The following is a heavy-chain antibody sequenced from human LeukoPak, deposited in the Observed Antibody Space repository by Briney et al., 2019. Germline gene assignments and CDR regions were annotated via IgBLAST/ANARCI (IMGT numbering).Heavy chain of an antibody. CDR2: IIGSGGST. CDR3: AKVGGSSMAARKMYYFDY. D-gene: IGHD6-6*01. V-gene: IGHV3-23*01. CDR1: GFTFSSYA. Sequence: QTGGSLRLSCAASGFTFSSYAMSWVRQAPGKGLEWVSAIIGSGGSTYYADSVKGRFTISRDNSKNTLYLQMNSLRAEDTAVYYCAKVGGSSMAARKMYYFDYWGQGTLVTVSS. J-gene: IGHJ4*02.